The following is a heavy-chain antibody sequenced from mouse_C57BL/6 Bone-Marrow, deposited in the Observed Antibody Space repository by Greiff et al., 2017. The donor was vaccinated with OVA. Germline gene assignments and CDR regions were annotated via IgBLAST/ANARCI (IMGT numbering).Heavy chain of an antibody. CDR3: AMWDYGLFAY. CDR1: GYTFTSYW. D-gene: IGHD1-2*01. V-gene: IGHV1-69*01. J-gene: IGHJ3*01. CDR2: IDPSDSYT. Sequence: VQLQQPGAELVMPGASVKLSCKASGYTFTSYWMHWVKQRPGQGLEWIGEIDPSDSYTNYNQKFKGKSTLTVDKSSSTAYRQLSSLTSEDSAVYYCAMWDYGLFAYWGQGTLVTVSA.